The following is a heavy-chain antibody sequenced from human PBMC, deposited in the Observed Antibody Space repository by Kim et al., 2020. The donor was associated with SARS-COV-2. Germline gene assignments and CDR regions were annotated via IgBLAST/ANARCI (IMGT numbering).Heavy chain of an antibody. CDR3: ARYDYYDSSGYLAHFDY. CDR2: IYSSGST. CDR1: GGSISSSSYY. V-gene: IGHV4-39*01. Sequence: SETLSLTCTVSGGSISSSSYYWGWIRQPPGKGLEWIVSIYSSGSTYYNPSLKSRVTISVDTSKNQFSLKLSSVTAADTAVYYCARYDYYDSSGYLAHFDYWGQGTLVTVSS. D-gene: IGHD3-22*01. J-gene: IGHJ4*02.